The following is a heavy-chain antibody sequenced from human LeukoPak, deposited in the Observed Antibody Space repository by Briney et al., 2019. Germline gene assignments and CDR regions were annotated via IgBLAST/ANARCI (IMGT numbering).Heavy chain of an antibody. D-gene: IGHD5-12*01. CDR1: GGSFSGYY. Sequence: SETLSLTCAVYGGSFSGYYWSWIRQPPGKGLEWIGEINHSGSTNYNPSLKSRVTISVDTSKNQFSLKLSSVTAADTAVYYCAGTSRGLSGYVTPWLYYGMDVWGKGTTVTVSS. J-gene: IGHJ6*04. V-gene: IGHV4-34*01. CDR2: INHSGST. CDR3: AGTSRGLSGYVTPWLYYGMDV.